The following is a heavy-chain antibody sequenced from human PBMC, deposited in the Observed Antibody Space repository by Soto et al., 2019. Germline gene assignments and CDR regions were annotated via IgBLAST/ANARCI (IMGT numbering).Heavy chain of an antibody. CDR2: IYYSGST. J-gene: IGHJ6*02. D-gene: IGHD3-3*01. CDR3: ARVTIFGVGYYYYYGMDV. V-gene: IGHV4-61*01. Sequence: PSETLSLTCTVSGGSVSSGSYYWSWIRQPPGKGLEWIGYIYYSGSTNYNPSLKSRVTISVDTSKNQFSLKLSSVTAADTAVYYCARVTIFGVGYYYYYGMDVWGQGTTVTVSS. CDR1: GGSVSSGSYY.